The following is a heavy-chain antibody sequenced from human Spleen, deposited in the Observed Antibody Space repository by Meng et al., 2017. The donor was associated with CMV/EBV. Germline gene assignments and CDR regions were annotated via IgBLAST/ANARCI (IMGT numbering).Heavy chain of an antibody. J-gene: IGHJ4*02. CDR2: IEPNSGGT. Sequence: NFSGNYMHWVRQAPEQGLECMGWIEPNSGGTNYAQKFQGRVTMTRDTSISTAYMELSRLKSDDTAIYYCARDQGYDFWSGSTYYFDYWGQGTLVTVSS. CDR3: ARDQGYDFWSGSTYYFDY. V-gene: IGHV1-2*02. D-gene: IGHD3-3*01. CDR1: NFSGNY.